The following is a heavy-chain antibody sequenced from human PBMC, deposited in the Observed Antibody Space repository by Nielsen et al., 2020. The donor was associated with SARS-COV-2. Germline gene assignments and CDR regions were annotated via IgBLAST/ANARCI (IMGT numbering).Heavy chain of an antibody. D-gene: IGHD3-3*01. J-gene: IGHJ4*02. CDR1: GFTFSNAW. CDR3: TTDIRFLERVGVDY. Sequence: GESLKISCAASGFTFSNAWMSWVRQAPGKGLEWVGRIKSKTDGGTTDYAAPVKGRFTISRDDSKNTLYLQMNSLKTEDTAVYYCTTDIRFLERVGVDYWGQGTLVTVSS. V-gene: IGHV3-15*01. CDR2: IKSKTDGGTT.